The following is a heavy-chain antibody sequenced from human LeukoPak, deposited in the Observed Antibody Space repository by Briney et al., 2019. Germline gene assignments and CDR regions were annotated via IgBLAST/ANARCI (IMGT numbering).Heavy chain of an antibody. CDR2: INPNSGDT. V-gene: IGHV1-2*02. D-gene: IGHD6-6*01. J-gene: IGHJ4*02. CDR1: GYTFTDYY. Sequence: ASVTVSFMASGYTFTDYYMHGVRQAPGQGLEWMGWINPNSGDTNYAEKFQGRVTMTRDTSISTAYMDLRRLRSDDTAVYYCARDYSSSSGYFDYWGQGTLVTVSS. CDR3: ARDYSSSSGYFDY.